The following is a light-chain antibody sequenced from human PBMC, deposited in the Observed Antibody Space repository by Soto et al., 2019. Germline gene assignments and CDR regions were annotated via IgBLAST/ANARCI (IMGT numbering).Light chain of an antibody. CDR3: QQYGSSGLT. J-gene: IGKJ4*01. Sequence: EIVLTQSPGTLSLSPGERATLSCRASQSVSSSYLAWYQQKPGQAPRLLIYGASSRATGIPDRLSGSGSGTDCTITISRLEPEDIAVYYCQQYGSSGLTFGGGTKVEIK. CDR2: GAS. V-gene: IGKV3-20*01. CDR1: QSVSSSY.